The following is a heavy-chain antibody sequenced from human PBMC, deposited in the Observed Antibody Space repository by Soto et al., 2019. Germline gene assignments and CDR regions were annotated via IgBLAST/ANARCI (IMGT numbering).Heavy chain of an antibody. Sequence: SETRSLTCSIIGGSASSSSYYARGIRQPPGKGLEWSGSVYYCGGTEYGPSSKCRDTVSVATSMNQFSLKLGAVTVADTAVDQRARPYSSNWDFDYWGQGTPVTVSS. J-gene: IGHJ4*02. CDR1: GGSASSSSYY. CDR2: VYYCGGT. CDR3: ARPYSSNWDFDY. V-gene: IGHV4-39*01. D-gene: IGHD6-13*01.